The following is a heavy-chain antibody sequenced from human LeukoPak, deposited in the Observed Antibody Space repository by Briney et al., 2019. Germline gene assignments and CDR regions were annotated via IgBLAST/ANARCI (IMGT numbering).Heavy chain of an antibody. CDR1: GGTFSSYA. D-gene: IGHD3-22*01. Sequence: ASVKVSCKASGGTFSSYAINWVRQATGQGLEWMGWMNPNSGNTGYAQKFQGRVTMTEDTSTDTAYMELSSLRSEDTAVYYCATRNYYDSSGHWNYWGQGTLVTVSS. V-gene: IGHV1-8*02. CDR3: ATRNYYDSSGHWNY. CDR2: MNPNSGNT. J-gene: IGHJ4*02.